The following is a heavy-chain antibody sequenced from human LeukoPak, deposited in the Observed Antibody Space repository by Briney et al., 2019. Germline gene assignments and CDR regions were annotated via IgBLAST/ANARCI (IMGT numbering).Heavy chain of an antibody. CDR2: IKQDGSET. J-gene: IGHJ4*02. CDR3: ARDQGILFFDN. D-gene: IGHD2-21*01. V-gene: IGHV3-7*01. Sequence: QTGGSLRLSCAASGFTFSNYWMSWVRQAPGKGLEYVANIKQDGSETYYVDSVKGRFIISRDNAKNSLYLQMNSLRVEDTAVYYCARDQGILFFDNWGQGTLVTVSS. CDR1: GFTFSNYW.